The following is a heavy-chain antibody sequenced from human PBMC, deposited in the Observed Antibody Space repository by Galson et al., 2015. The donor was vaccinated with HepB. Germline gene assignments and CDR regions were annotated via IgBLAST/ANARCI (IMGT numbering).Heavy chain of an antibody. D-gene: IGHD1-26*01. CDR2: IWYDGSNK. J-gene: IGHJ4*02. CDR3: ARVHTWEHHFDY. CDR1: GFTFSSYG. V-gene: IGHV3-33*01. Sequence: SLRLSCAASGFTFSSYGMHWVRQAPGKGLEWVAVIWYDGSNKYYADSVKGRFTISRDNSKNTLYLQMNSLRAEDTAVYYCARVHTWEHHFDYWGQGTLVTVSS.